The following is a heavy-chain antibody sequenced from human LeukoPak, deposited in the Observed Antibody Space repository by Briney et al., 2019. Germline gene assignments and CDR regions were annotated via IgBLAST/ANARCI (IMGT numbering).Heavy chain of an antibody. J-gene: IGHJ4*02. Sequence: PGRSLRLSCVASGFTFDDYAMHWVRQAPGKGLEWVSGISWNGVTIAYADSVKGRLTISRDNAENSLYLQMNSLRAEDTALYYCARAGAPSDYWGQGTLVTVSS. CDR1: GFTFDDYA. CDR3: ARAGAPSDY. V-gene: IGHV3-9*01. D-gene: IGHD3-10*01. CDR2: ISWNGVTI.